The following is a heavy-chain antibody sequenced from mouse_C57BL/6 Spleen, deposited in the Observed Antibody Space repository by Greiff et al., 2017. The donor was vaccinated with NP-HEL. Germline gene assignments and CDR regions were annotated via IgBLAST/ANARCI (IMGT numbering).Heavy chain of an antibody. J-gene: IGHJ2*01. D-gene: IGHD1-1*01. CDR3: ARGGFSTTVVDD. Sequence: EVQLQQSGPELVKPGASVKISCKASGYTFTDYYMNWVKQSHGKSLEWIGDINPNNGGTSYNQKFKGKATLTVDKSSSTAYMELRSLTSEDSAVYYCARGGFSTTVVDDWGQGTTLTVSS. V-gene: IGHV1-26*01. CDR1: GYTFTDYY. CDR2: INPNNGGT.